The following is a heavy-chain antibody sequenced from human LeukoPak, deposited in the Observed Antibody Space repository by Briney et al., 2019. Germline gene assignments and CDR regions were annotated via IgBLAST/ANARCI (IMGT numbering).Heavy chain of an antibody. CDR1: GGSISSGGYS. CDR2: IYHSGST. Sequence: SETLSLTCAVSGGSISSGGYSWSWIRQPPGKGLEWIGYIYHSGSTYYNPSLKSRVTISVDRSKNQFSLKLSSVTAADTAVYYCARRRYYYDSSAAAEAFDIWGQGTMVTVSS. D-gene: IGHD3-22*01. J-gene: IGHJ3*02. V-gene: IGHV4-30-2*01. CDR3: ARRRYYYDSSAAAEAFDI.